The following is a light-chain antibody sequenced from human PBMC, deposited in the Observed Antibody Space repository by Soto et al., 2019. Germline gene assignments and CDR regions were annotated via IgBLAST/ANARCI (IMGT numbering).Light chain of an antibody. V-gene: IGLV2-14*01. Sequence: QSALTQPASVSGSPGQSITISCTGTSRDVDAYNYVSWYQQYPGKAPKLMIYDVSNRPSGVSNRFSGSKSGNTASLTVSGLQAEDEADYYCSSYAGDNNLVFGGGTKLTVL. J-gene: IGLJ2*01. CDR2: DVS. CDR3: SSYAGDNNLV. CDR1: SRDVDAYNY.